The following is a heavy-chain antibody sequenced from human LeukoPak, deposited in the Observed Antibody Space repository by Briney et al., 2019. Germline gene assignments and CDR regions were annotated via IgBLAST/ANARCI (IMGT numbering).Heavy chain of an antibody. J-gene: IGHJ5*02. Sequence: GGSLRLSCAASGFTFSNAWMSWVRQAPGKGLEWVGRIKSKTDGGTTDYAAPVKGRFTISRDDSKNTLYLQMNSLKTEDTAMYYCTRGRYCSSTSCSPNWFDPWGQGTLVTVSS. CDR1: GFTFSNAW. CDR2: IKSKTDGGTT. D-gene: IGHD2-2*01. V-gene: IGHV3-15*01. CDR3: TRGRYCSSTSCSPNWFDP.